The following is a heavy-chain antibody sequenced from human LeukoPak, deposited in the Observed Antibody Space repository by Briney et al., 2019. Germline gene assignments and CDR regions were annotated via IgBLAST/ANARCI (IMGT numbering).Heavy chain of an antibody. Sequence: SETLSLTCTVSGVSISSSNSYWGWIRQPPGKGLEWIGSIYYSGNTYYNASLKSQVSISIDTSKNQFSLRLTSVTAADTAVYYCARVIAAAGTNWFDPWGQGTLVTVSS. V-gene: IGHV4-39*01. J-gene: IGHJ5*02. CDR2: IYYSGNT. D-gene: IGHD6-13*01. CDR1: GVSISSSNSY. CDR3: ARVIAAAGTNWFDP.